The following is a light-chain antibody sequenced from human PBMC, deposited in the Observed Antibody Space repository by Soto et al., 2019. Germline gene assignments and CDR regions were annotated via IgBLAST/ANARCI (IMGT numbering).Light chain of an antibody. J-gene: IGLJ1*01. V-gene: IGLV2-14*03. CDR1: SSDVGLYNY. CDR2: DVS. CDR3: SSYTSSSTL. Sequence: QSALTQPASVSGSPGQSITISCTGTSSDVGLYNYVSWYQQHPGKAPKLLIYDVSDRPSGVSNRFSGSKSGNTASLTISGLQAEDEADYYCSSYTSSSTLFGTGTKLTGL.